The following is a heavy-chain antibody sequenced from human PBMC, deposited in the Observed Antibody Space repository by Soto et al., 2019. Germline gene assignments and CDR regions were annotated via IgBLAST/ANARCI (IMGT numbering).Heavy chain of an antibody. Sequence: PGGSLRLSCAASGFTFSSYAMSWVRQAPGKGLEWVSAISGSGGSTYYADSVKGRFTISRDNSKNTLYLQMNSLKAEDTAVYYCAKVDTAMVRVYYWGQGTLVTVSS. CDR2: ISGSGGST. J-gene: IGHJ4*02. V-gene: IGHV3-23*01. CDR3: AKVDTAMVRVYY. D-gene: IGHD5-18*01. CDR1: GFTFSSYA.